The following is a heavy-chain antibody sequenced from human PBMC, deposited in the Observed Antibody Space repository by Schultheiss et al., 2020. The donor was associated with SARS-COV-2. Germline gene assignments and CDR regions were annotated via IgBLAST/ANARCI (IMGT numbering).Heavy chain of an antibody. CDR3: ARDSLPAAGLLDY. CDR2: ISYDGSNK. J-gene: IGHJ4*02. Sequence: GESLKISCAASGFTFSSYAMHWVRQAPGKGLEWVAVISYDGSNKYYADSVKGRFTISRDNSKNSLYLQMNSLRAEDTAVYYCARDSLPAAGLLDYWGQGTLVTVSS. D-gene: IGHD6-13*01. CDR1: GFTFSSYA. V-gene: IGHV3-30-3*01.